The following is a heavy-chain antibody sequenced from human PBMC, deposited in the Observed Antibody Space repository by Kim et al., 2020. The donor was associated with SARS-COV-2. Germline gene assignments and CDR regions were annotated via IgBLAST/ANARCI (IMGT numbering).Heavy chain of an antibody. J-gene: IGHJ6*02. D-gene: IGHD3-16*01. CDR2: ISYDGSNK. CDR1: GFTFSSYG. V-gene: IGHV3-30*18. Sequence: GGSLRLSCAASGFTFSSYGMHWVRLAPGKGLEWVAVISYDGSNKYYADSVKGRFTISRDNSKNTLYLQMNSLRAEDTAVYYCAKEGNDYVWGSSVSIPRYYGMDVWGQGTTVTVSS. CDR3: AKEGNDYVWGSSVSIPRYYGMDV.